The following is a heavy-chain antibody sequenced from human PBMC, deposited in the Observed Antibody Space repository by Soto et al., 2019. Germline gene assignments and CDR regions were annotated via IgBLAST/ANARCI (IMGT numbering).Heavy chain of an antibody. D-gene: IGHD6-13*01. CDR2: IIPIFGTA. CDR3: AREEGSSWPLDYYYGMDV. J-gene: IGHJ6*02. CDR1: GGTFSSYA. V-gene: IGHV1-69*01. Sequence: QVQLMQSGAEVKKPGSSVKVSCKASGGTFSSYAISWVRQAPGQGLEWMGGIIPIFGTANYAQKFQGRVTITADESTSTDYMELSSLRSEDTAVYYCAREEGSSWPLDYYYGMDVWGQGTTVTVSS.